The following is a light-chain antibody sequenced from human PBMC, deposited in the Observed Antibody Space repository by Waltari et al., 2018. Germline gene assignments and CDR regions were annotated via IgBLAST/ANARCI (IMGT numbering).Light chain of an antibody. J-gene: IGKJ1*01. V-gene: IGKV4-1*01. CDR1: QSVLYSSNNKNY. CDR2: WAS. Sequence: DIVMTQSPDSLPVSLGERATINCKSSQSVLYSSNNKNYLAWYQQKPGQPPKLLIYWASNRESGVPDRISGSGSGTDFTLTISSLQAEDVAVYYCQQYYSTPWTFGQGTKVEIK. CDR3: QQYYSTPWT.